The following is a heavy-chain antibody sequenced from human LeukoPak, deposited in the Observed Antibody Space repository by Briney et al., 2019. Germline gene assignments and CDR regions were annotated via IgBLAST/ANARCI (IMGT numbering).Heavy chain of an antibody. CDR2: FGPEDGET. D-gene: IGHD3-9*01. V-gene: IGHV1-24*01. CDR3: AKDHFDILIEGVDY. CDR1: GYTLTELS. Sequence: ASVKVSCKVSGYTLTELSMHWVRQAPGKGLEWMGGFGPEDGETIYAQKFQGRVTMTEDTSTDTAYMELSSLRAEDTAVYYCAKDHFDILIEGVDYWGQGTLVTVSS. J-gene: IGHJ4*02.